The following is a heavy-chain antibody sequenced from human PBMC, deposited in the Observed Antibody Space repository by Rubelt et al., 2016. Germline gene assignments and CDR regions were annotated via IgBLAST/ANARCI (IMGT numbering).Heavy chain of an antibody. J-gene: IGHJ4*02. CDR3: AKDRYSSSQGTPDY. D-gene: IGHD6-13*01. CDR1: GFTFSSYA. V-gene: IGHV3-23*04. Sequence: VQLVESGGGVVQPGRSLRLSCAASGFTFSSYAMHWVRQAPGKGLEWVSAISGSGGSTYYADSVKGRFTISRNNSKNTLYLQMNSLRAEDTAVYYCAKDRYSSSQGTPDYWGQGTLVTVSS. CDR2: ISGSGGST.